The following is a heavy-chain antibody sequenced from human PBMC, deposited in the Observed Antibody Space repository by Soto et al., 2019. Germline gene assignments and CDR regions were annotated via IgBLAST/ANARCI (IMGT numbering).Heavy chain of an antibody. CDR3: TTEAAAPYNWFDP. J-gene: IGHJ5*02. CDR1: GFTFSNAW. CDR2: IKSKTDGGTT. Sequence: EVQLVESGGGLVKPGGSLRLSCAASGFTFSNAWMSWVRQAPGKGLEWVGRIKSKTDGGTTDYAAPVKGRFTISSDDAKNTQYLQMTSLKTEDTAVYYCTTEAAAPYNWFDPWGQGTLVTVSS. D-gene: IGHD6-13*01. V-gene: IGHV3-15*01.